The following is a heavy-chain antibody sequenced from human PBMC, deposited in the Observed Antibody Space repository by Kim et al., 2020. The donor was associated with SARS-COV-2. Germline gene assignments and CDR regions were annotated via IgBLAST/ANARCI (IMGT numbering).Heavy chain of an antibody. J-gene: IGHJ4*03. D-gene: IGHD5-12*01. CDR2: VYYSGIT. Sequence: SETLSLTCTVSGASVGSSYYYWGWFRQPPGKGLEWIASVYYSGITYIQPSLKSRVTISLDRSKNQMPLQLSSVTAADTAVDYCSRGRDIIGVRYFDYWG. CDR1: GASVGSSYYY. CDR3: SRGRDIIGVRYFDY. V-gene: IGHV4-39*06.